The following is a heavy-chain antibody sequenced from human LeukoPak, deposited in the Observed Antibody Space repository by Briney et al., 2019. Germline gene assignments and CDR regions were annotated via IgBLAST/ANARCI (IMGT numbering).Heavy chain of an antibody. CDR3: ARVDFWGSWGARSSHLPDY. J-gene: IGHJ4*02. Sequence: GASVKVSCKASGGTFSDHAVSWVRQAPGQGLEWMGRIIPLLGLRSYAQKFQGRVTMTRNTSISTAYMELSSLRSEDTAVYYCARVDFWGSWGARSSHLPDYWGQGTLVTVSS. D-gene: IGHD3-3*01. CDR2: IIPLLGLR. V-gene: IGHV1-69*04. CDR1: GGTFSDHA.